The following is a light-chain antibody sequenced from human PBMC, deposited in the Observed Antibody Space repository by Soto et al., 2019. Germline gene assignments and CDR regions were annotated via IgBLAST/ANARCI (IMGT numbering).Light chain of an antibody. J-gene: IGKJ2*01. V-gene: IGKV3-11*01. Sequence: DIVLTQSPATLSLSPGERATLSCRASQCVSNYLAWYQQKPGQAPRLLIYDASNMATGIPARFSGSGAGTDFSLTISRLEPEDFALYYCQKRSIRPPHTFGQGTKLEIK. CDR2: DAS. CDR1: QCVSNY. CDR3: QKRSIRPPHT.